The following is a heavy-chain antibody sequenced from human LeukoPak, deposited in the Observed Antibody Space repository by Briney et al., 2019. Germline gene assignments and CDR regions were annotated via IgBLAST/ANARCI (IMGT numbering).Heavy chain of an antibody. D-gene: IGHD6-19*01. CDR1: GGSISRYY. CDR2: IYYSGST. CDR3: ARRAGGSSGWYKLYYFDY. Sequence: SETLSLTCTVSGGSISRYYWSWIRQPPGKGLEWIGYIYYSGSTNYNPSLKSRVTISVDTSKNQFSLKLSSVTAADTAVYYCARRAGGSSGWYKLYYFDYWGQGTLVTVSS. V-gene: IGHV4-59*01. J-gene: IGHJ4*02.